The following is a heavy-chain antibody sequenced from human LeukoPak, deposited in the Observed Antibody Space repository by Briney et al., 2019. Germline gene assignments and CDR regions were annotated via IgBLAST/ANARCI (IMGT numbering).Heavy chain of an antibody. D-gene: IGHD1-26*01. V-gene: IGHV4-59*11. CDR1: GGSISSHY. J-gene: IGHJ4*02. CDR2: IYYSGST. Sequence: SETLSLTCTVSGGSISSHYRSWIRQPPGKGLEWIGYIYYSGSTNYNPSLKSRVTISVDTSKNQFSLKLSSVTAADTAVYYCARGQDWYSGSYYYFDYWGQGTLVTVSS. CDR3: ARGQDWYSGSYYYFDY.